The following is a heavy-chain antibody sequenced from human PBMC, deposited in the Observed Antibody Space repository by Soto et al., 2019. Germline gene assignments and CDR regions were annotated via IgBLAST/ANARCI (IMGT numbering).Heavy chain of an antibody. CDR3: ARWGKTGGLDV. V-gene: IGHV3-33*05. Sequence: ESGGGVVQPGTSLRLSCVGSGFTFRSYVIHWVRQAPGKGLEWVALTSYDGSNNFYGDSVKGRFTISIHNSRNTVELQMDSLRFEDTALYFCARWGKTGGLDVWGQGTLVSVSS. CDR1: GFTFRSYV. CDR2: TSYDGSNN. D-gene: IGHD3-16*01. J-gene: IGHJ4*02.